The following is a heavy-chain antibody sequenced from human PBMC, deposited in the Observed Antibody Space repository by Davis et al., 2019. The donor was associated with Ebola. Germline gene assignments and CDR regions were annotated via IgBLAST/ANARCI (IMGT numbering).Heavy chain of an antibody. CDR1: GGSFSGYY. CDR2: INHSGNT. J-gene: IGHJ4*02. V-gene: IGHV4-34*01. CDR3: AREYSRTYFDY. Sequence: SETLSLTCAVYGGSFSGYYWSWIRQPPGKGLEWIGEINHSGNTHCNPSLKSRVTISVDTSKNQFSLKLTSVTAADTAVYYCAREYSRTYFDYWGQGTLVTVSS. D-gene: IGHD6-6*01.